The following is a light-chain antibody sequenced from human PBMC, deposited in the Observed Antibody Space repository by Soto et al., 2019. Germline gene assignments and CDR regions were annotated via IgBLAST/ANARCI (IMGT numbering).Light chain of an antibody. CDR2: GAS. CDR3: QQYGSSIQT. J-gene: IGKJ1*01. CDR1: QTISSSH. Sequence: IVFTQSPGTLSVSRGERASLSCRASQTISSSHLAWYQQKPGQAPRLLIYGASSRATDIPDRFSGSGSGADFTLTISRLKPEDFAVYYCQQYGSSIQTFGQGTKVDIK. V-gene: IGKV3-20*01.